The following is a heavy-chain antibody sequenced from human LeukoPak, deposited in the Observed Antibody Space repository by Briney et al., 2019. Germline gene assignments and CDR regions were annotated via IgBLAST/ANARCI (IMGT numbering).Heavy chain of an antibody. Sequence: PSETLSLTCAVYGGSFSGYYWSWIRQPPGKGLEWIGYIYYSGSTNYNPSLKSRVTISVDTSKNQFSLKLSSVTAADTAVYYCARASPYGGYFDYWGQGTLVTVSS. CDR1: GGSFSGYY. CDR3: ARASPYGGYFDY. V-gene: IGHV4-59*01. D-gene: IGHD4-23*01. CDR2: IYYSGST. J-gene: IGHJ4*02.